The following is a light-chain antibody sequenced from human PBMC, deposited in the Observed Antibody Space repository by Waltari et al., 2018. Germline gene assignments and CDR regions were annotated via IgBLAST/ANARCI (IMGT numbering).Light chain of an antibody. V-gene: IGLV1-40*01. J-gene: IGLJ2*01. Sequence: QSVLTQLPSVSGAPGQRVTIPCTGSSSNIGAGYDVHWYQQLPGTAPKLLIYGNNNRPSGVPGRFSGSRSGTSASLAITGLQAEDEADYYCQSYDSSLSGRVFGGGTELTVL. CDR1: SSNIGAGYD. CDR2: GNN. CDR3: QSYDSSLSGRV.